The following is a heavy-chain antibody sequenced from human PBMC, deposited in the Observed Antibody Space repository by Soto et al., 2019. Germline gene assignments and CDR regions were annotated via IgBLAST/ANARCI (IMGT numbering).Heavy chain of an antibody. CDR2: IYYSGST. CDR3: ASHSSGYFHIDY. D-gene: IGHD3-22*01. J-gene: IGHJ4*02. V-gene: IGHV4-59*01. Sequence: SETLSLTCTVSGGSISSYYWSWIRQPPGKGLEWIGYIYYSGSTNYNPSLKSRVTISVDTSKNQFSLELSSVTAADTAVYYCASHSSGYFHIDYWGQGTLVTVSS. CDR1: GGSISSYY.